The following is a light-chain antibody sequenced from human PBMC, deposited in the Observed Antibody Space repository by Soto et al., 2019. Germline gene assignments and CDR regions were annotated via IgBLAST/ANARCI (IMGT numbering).Light chain of an antibody. Sequence: EIVLTQSPGTLSLSPGERATLSCRASQSLSINSLAWYQQKPGQSPRLLVYGASTRDTGIPDRFRGSGSGTDFALTIRSLEPEDFAMYYCQQYDGSPLTFGPGTKVDIK. CDR1: QSLSINS. J-gene: IGKJ3*01. CDR2: GAS. V-gene: IGKV3-20*01. CDR3: QQYDGSPLT.